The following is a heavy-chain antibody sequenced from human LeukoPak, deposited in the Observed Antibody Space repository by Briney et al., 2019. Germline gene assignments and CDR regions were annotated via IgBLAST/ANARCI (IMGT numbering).Heavy chain of an antibody. CDR3: VRDHSGWSLDP. V-gene: IGHV3-48*03. Sequence: GGSLRLSWEASGFTFSSYEMNWVRQAPGKGLEWVSYISDRGTTKYYADPVKGRVTISRDNAKKSLYLQMNSLRAEDTAVYYCVRDHSGWSLDPWGQGTLVTVSS. D-gene: IGHD6-19*01. CDR1: GFTFSSYE. CDR2: ISDRGTTK. J-gene: IGHJ5*02.